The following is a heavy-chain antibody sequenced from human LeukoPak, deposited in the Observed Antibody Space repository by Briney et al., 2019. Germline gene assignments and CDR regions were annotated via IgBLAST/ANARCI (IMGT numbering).Heavy chain of an antibody. D-gene: IGHD3-22*01. CDR2: VYYSGST. CDR3: ARFYYYDSSGSDAFDI. Sequence: SETLSLTCTVSGGSISSYYWSWIRQPPGKGLEWIGYVYYSGSTNYNPSLKSRVTISVDTSKNQFSLKLSSVTAADTAVYYCARFYYYDSSGSDAFDIWGQGTMVTVSS. CDR1: GGSISSYY. V-gene: IGHV4-59*01. J-gene: IGHJ3*02.